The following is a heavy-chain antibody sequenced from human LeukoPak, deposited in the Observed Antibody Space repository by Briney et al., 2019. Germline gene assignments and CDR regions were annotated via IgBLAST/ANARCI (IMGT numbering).Heavy chain of an antibody. CDR1: GYIFFKYG. CDR3: ARDFAWGSGGAPIDDNWLDP. D-gene: IGHD7-27*01. V-gene: IGHV1-18*01. CDR2: ISGHSGNT. Sequence: ASVEVSCKASGYIFFKYGITWGRQAPGHGLEGVGWISGHSGNTNYAQKFQDRATMTTDTSTSTAYMELRSLRFDDTAVYYCARDFAWGSGGAPIDDNWLDPWGQGILVTVSS. J-gene: IGHJ5*02.